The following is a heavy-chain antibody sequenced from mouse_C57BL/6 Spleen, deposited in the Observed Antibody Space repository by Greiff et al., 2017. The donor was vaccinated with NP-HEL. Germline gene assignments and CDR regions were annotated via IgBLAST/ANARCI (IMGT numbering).Heavy chain of an antibody. CDR2: INPSSGYT. CDR3: ARQYSKGYAMDY. Sequence: QVQLQQSGAELARPGASVKMSCKASGYTFTSYTMHWVKQRPGQGLEWIGYINPSSGYTKYNQKFKDKATLTADKSSSTAYMQLSSLTSEDSAVYYCARQYSKGYAMDYWGQGTSVTVSS. J-gene: IGHJ4*01. V-gene: IGHV1-4*01. D-gene: IGHD2-5*01. CDR1: GYTFTSYT.